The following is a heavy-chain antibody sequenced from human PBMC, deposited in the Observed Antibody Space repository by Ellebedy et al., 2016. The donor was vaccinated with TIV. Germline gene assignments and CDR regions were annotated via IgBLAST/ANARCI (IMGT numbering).Heavy chain of an antibody. D-gene: IGHD6-19*01. Sequence: ASVKVSCKASGYTFTSYGISWVRQAPGQGLEWMGWISAYNGNTNYAQKLQGRVTMTTDTSTSTAYMELRGLRSDDTAVYYCARDRPWLLRGFEFDYWGQGTLVTVSS. CDR2: ISAYNGNT. CDR3: ARDRPWLLRGFEFDY. J-gene: IGHJ4*02. V-gene: IGHV1-18*01. CDR1: GYTFTSYG.